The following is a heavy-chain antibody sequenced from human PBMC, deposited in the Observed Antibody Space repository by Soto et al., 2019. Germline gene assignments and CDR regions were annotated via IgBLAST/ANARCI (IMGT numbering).Heavy chain of an antibody. D-gene: IGHD4-17*01. CDR2: ISGSGGTT. CDR1: GFTFSSYA. J-gene: IGHJ6*02. CDR3: AKDGKNDYGASRSYYYYGMDV. V-gene: IGHV3-23*01. Sequence: EVQLLESGGGLVQPGGSLRLSCAASGFTFSSYAMSWVRQAPGKGLEWVSAISGSGGTTYYADSVKGRFTISRDNSKKTLYLQMNSRRSDDTAVYYCAKDGKNDYGASRSYYYYGMDVWGQGTTVTFSS.